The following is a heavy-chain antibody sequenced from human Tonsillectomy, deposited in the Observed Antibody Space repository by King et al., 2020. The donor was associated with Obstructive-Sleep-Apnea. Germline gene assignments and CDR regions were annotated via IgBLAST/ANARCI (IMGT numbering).Heavy chain of an antibody. CDR2: IWYDGSNK. CDR1: GFTFSSYG. CDR3: ARDTGYSSSWYYFDY. V-gene: IGHV3-33*01. Sequence: QLVQSGGGVVQPGRSLRLSCAASGFTFSSYGMHWVRQAPGKGLEWVAVIWYDGSNKYYEDSVKGRFTISRDNSKNTLYLQMHSLRAEDTAVYYCARDTGYSSSWYYFDYWGQGTLVTVSS. D-gene: IGHD6-13*01. J-gene: IGHJ4*02.